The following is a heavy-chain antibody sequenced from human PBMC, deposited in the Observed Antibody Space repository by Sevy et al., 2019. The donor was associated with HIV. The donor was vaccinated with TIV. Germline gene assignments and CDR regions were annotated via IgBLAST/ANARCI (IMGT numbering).Heavy chain of an antibody. CDR2: IYHSGST. Sequence: SETLSLTCAVSGGSISSSNWWSWVRQPPGRGLEWIGEIYHSGSTNYNPSLKSRVTISVDKSKNQFSLKLSSVTAADTAVYYCARASAYYDSIDYWGQGTLVTVSS. CDR3: ARASAYYDSIDY. V-gene: IGHV4-4*02. D-gene: IGHD3-22*01. J-gene: IGHJ4*02. CDR1: GGSISSSNW.